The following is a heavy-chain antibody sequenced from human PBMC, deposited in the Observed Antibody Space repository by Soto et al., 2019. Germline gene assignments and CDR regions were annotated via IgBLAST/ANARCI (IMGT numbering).Heavy chain of an antibody. V-gene: IGHV1-8*01. CDR1: GYTFTSYD. CDR2: MNPNSGNT. CDR3: ARNGYDSKTYYYYYGMDV. J-gene: IGHJ6*02. Sequence: ASVKVSCKASGYTFTSYDINWVRQATGQGLEWMGWMNPNSGNTGCAQKFQGRVTMTRNTSISTAYMELSSLRSEDTAVYYCARNGYDSKTYYYYYGMDVWGQGTTVTVSS. D-gene: IGHD5-12*01.